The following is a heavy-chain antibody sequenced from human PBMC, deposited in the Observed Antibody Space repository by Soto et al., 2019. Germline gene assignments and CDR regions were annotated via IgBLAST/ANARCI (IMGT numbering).Heavy chain of an antibody. CDR2: ISGSGGST. V-gene: IGHV3-23*01. J-gene: IGHJ4*02. D-gene: IGHD6-19*01. Sequence: LRLSCAASGFTITSSAMSWVRQAPGKGLEWVSAISGSGGSTYYADSVKGRFTISRDNSKNTLYLQMNSLRAEDTAVYYCAKGSGSGWYNYFDYWGQGTLVTVSS. CDR3: AKGSGSGWYNYFDY. CDR1: GFTITSSA.